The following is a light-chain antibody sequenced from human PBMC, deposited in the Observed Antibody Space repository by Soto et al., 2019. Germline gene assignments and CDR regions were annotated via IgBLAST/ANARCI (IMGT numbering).Light chain of an antibody. Sequence: EIVLTQSPGTLSLSPGERATLSCRASQSVGSNYLTWYQQKPGQAPRLLIYGASSRATGIPDRFSGSGSVTDFTLPISRLEPDDFAVYYCHQYGSSPNTFGQGTQLEIK. J-gene: IGKJ2*01. CDR1: QSVGSNY. CDR3: HQYGSSPNT. CDR2: GAS. V-gene: IGKV3-20*01.